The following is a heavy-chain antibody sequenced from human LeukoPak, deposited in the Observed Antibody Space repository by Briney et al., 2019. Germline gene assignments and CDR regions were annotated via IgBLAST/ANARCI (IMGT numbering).Heavy chain of an antibody. CDR2: ISGSGGST. Sequence: GGSLRLSCAASGFTFSSYAMSWVRQAPGKGLEWVSAISGSGGSTYYADSVKGRFTISRDNSKNTLYLQMNSLRAEDTAVYYCAKVTYYYDSSGYSYYFDYWGQGTLVTVSS. CDR3: AKVTYYYDSSGYSYYFDY. J-gene: IGHJ4*02. V-gene: IGHV3-23*01. CDR1: GFTFSSYA. D-gene: IGHD3-22*01.